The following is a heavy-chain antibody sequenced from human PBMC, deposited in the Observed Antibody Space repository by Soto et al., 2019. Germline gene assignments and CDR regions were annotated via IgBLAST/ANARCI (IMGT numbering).Heavy chain of an antibody. CDR2: ISYDGSNK. J-gene: IGHJ4*02. V-gene: IGHV3-30*18. CDR3: AKGGHNYYDILTGALDY. CDR1: GFTFSSYG. D-gene: IGHD3-9*01. Sequence: GGSLRLSCAASGFTFSSYGMHWVRQAPGKGLEWVAVISYDGSNKYYADSVKGRFTISKDNSKNTLYLQMNSLRAEDTAVYYCAKGGHNYYDILTGALDYWGQGTLVTVSS.